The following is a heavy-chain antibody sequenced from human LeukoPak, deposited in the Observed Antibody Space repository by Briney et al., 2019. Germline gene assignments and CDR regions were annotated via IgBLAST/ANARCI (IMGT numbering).Heavy chain of an antibody. J-gene: IGHJ6*04. Sequence: GASLRLSCAASGFTFSSYAMSWVRQAPGKGLEWVSAISGSGGSTYYADSVKGRFTISRDNSKNTLYLQMNSLRAEDTAVYYCAKRVVHDYYYYGMDVWGKGTTVTVSS. D-gene: IGHD5/OR15-5a*01. CDR3: AKRVVHDYYYYGMDV. V-gene: IGHV3-23*01. CDR2: ISGSGGST. CDR1: GFTFSSYA.